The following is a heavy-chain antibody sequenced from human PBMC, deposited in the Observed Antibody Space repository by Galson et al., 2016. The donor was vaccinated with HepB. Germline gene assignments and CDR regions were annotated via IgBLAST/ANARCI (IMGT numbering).Heavy chain of an antibody. Sequence: SLRLSCAGSGFIVSSHYMNWVRQPPGKGLEWVAIIYSGGATYYADSVKGRFTISRDNPKNTLYLQMNSLRAEDTAVYYCARDPGRIGAAGHFDSWGQGTLVTVSS. CDR2: IYSGGAT. CDR3: ARDPGRIGAAGHFDS. CDR1: GFIVSSHY. J-gene: IGHJ5*01. D-gene: IGHD6-13*01. V-gene: IGHV3-53*01.